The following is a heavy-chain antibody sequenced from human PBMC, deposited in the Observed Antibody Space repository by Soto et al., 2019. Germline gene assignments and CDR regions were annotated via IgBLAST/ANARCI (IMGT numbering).Heavy chain of an antibody. CDR1: GFTFNNYA. D-gene: IGHD3-10*01. Sequence: EVQLLESGGGLVQPGGSLRLSCAASGFTFNNYAMSWVCQAPGKGLEWVSVISGSGQRTSYADSVKGRFTVSRDNSKNTVDLHMKSLRAEDTAVYYCAKDSYHGSGSYITPYYFDSWGQGTLITVSS. CDR2: ISGSGQRT. V-gene: IGHV3-23*01. J-gene: IGHJ4*02. CDR3: AKDSYHGSGSYITPYYFDS.